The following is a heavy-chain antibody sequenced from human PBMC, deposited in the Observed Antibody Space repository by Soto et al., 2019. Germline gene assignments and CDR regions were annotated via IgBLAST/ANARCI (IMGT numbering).Heavy chain of an antibody. V-gene: IGHV1-18*01. CDR1: GYIFTNYG. CDR2: ISVSNGQT. Sequence: ASVKVSFKASGYIFTNYGITWVRHAPGQGLEWVGWISVSNGQTNYAQKLQDRVTMTTDTSTTTAYMELRSLRPDDTAVYYCAADVGGYIYGLARHCGTGTLVTVSS. CDR3: AADVGGYIYGLARH. D-gene: IGHD4-17*01. J-gene: IGHJ4*02.